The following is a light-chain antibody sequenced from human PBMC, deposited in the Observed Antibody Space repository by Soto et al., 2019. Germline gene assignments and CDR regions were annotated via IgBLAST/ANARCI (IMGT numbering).Light chain of an antibody. Sequence: EIVMTQSPATLSVSPGERATLSCRASQSVSSNLAWYQQKPGQAPRLHIYGASSRATGIPDRFSGSGSGTDFTLTISRLEPEDFAVYYCQQCGSSPETFGQGTKVDIK. J-gene: IGKJ1*01. CDR3: QQCGSSPET. V-gene: IGKV3-20*01. CDR2: GAS. CDR1: QSVSSN.